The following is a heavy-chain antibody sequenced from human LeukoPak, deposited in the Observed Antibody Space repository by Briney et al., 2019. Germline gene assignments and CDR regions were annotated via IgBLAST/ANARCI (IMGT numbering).Heavy chain of an antibody. CDR2: VSSNVNKM. Sequence: GGSLRLSCAASGFAFSSHTMNWVRQAPGKGLEWVACVSSNVNKMYYAESVRGRFTVSRDNAGNSLSLQMDSLRAEDTAVYYCTRELLSLHQGLDSWGQGTLVTVSS. D-gene: IGHD2/OR15-2a*01. CDR1: GFAFSSHT. CDR3: TRELLSLHQGLDS. V-gene: IGHV3-21*06. J-gene: IGHJ5*01.